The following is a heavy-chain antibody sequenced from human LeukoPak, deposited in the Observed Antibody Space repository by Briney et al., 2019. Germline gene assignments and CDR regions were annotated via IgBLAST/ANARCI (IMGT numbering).Heavy chain of an antibody. V-gene: IGHV3-73*01. CDR3: ARDHPDQLLSYMDV. Sequence: PGGSLRLSCAASGFTFSGSAMHWVRQASGKGLEWVGRIRSKANSYATAYAASVKGRFTISRDDSKNTAYLQMNSLRAEDTAVYYCARDHPDQLLSYMDVWGKGTTVTVSS. CDR1: GFTFSGSA. D-gene: IGHD2-2*01. J-gene: IGHJ6*03. CDR2: IRSKANSYAT.